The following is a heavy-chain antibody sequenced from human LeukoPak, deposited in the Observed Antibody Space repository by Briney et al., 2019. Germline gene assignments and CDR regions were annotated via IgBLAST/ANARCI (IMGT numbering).Heavy chain of an antibody. J-gene: IGHJ5*02. CDR3: AKSWADIVLVPTNH. V-gene: IGHV4-39*01. CDR2: IYYSGST. Sequence: PSETLSLTCTVSGGSISSSSYYWGWIRQPPGKGLEWIGSIYYSGSTYYNPSLKSRVTISVDTSKNQFSLKLSSVTAADTAVYYCAKSWADIVLVPTNHWGQGTLVIVSS. CDR1: GGSISSSSYY. D-gene: IGHD2-8*02.